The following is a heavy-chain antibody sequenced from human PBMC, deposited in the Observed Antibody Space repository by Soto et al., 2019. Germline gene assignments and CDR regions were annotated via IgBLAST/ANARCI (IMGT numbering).Heavy chain of an antibody. CDR3: ATIGQRYYDILTCYYKPRGPYYYMDV. V-gene: IGHV1-24*01. CDR2: FDPEDGET. D-gene: IGHD3-9*01. Sequence: ASVKVSCKVSGYTLTELSMHWVRQAPGKGLEWMGGFDPEDGETIYAQKFQGRVTMTEDTSTDTAYMELSSLRSEDTAVYYCATIGQRYYDILTCYYKPRGPYYYMDVWGKGTTVTVSS. J-gene: IGHJ6*03. CDR1: GYTLTELS.